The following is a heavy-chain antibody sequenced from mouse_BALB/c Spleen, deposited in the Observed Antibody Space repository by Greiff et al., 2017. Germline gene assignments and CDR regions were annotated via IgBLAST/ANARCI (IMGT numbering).Heavy chain of an antibody. CDR1: GFTFSSYG. CDR3: ASLPTAPFAY. V-gene: IGHV5-6*02. D-gene: IGHD1-2*01. CDR2: ISSGGSYT. J-gene: IGHJ3*01. Sequence: DVMLVESGGDLVKPGGSLKLSCAASGFTFSSYGMSWVRQTPDKRLEWVATISSGGSYTYYPDSVKGRFTISRDNAKNTLYLQMSSLKSEDTAMYYCASLPTAPFAYWGQGTLVTVSA.